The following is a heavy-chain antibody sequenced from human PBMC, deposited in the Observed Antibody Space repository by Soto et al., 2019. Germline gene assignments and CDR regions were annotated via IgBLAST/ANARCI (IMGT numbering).Heavy chain of an antibody. CDR1: GFTSSSCA. V-gene: IGHV3-23*01. CDR2: ISASGGST. Sequence: EVQLLDSGGGLVQPGGSLRLSCVASGFTSSSCAMRWVRQAPGKGLEWVSGISASGGSTYYADSVKGRFTISRDNSKNTLYLQMNSLGAEDAAVYYCAPPVIGTGRYFFHDWGQGTLVTVSS. J-gene: IGHJ4*02. D-gene: IGHD2-8*02. CDR3: APPVIGTGRYFFHD.